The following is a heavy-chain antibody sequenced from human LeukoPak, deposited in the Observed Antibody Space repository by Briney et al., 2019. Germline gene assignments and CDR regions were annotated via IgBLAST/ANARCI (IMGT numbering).Heavy chain of an antibody. CDR3: ARGGFYGSGSYYGLYWFDP. CDR2: IYYSGST. Sequence: SETLSLTCTVSGGSISSSSYYWGWIRQPPGKGLEWIGSIYYSGSTYYNPSLKSRVTISVDTSKNQFSLKLSSVTAADTAVYYCARGGFYGSGSYYGLYWFDPWGQGTLVTVSS. D-gene: IGHD3-10*01. V-gene: IGHV4-39*07. J-gene: IGHJ5*02. CDR1: GGSISSSSYY.